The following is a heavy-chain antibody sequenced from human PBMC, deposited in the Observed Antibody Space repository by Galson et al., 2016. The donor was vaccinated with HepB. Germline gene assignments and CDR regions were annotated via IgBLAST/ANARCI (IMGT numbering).Heavy chain of an antibody. CDR2: XXWXXXTI. V-gene: IGHV3-9*01. CDR1: GFSFDDYA. D-gene: IGHD1-26*01. CDR3: TKDRSRSTFYHYAIDV. Sequence: SLRLSCAGSGFSFDDYAMHWVRQAPGKGLXXVSXXXWXXXTIGYVDSVKGRLTISRDNAKNSLYLQMNSLRGEDTALYYCTKDRSRSTFYHYAIDVLGQGTTVTVSS. J-gene: IGHJ6*02.